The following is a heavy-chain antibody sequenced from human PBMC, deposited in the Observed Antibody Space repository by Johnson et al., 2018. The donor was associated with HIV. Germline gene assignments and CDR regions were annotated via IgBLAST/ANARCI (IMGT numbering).Heavy chain of an antibody. J-gene: IGHJ3*02. D-gene: IGHD3-10*01. CDR1: SSNY. CDR3: ASSYSESDAFDI. CDR2: IYSGGRT. V-gene: IGHV3-66*01. Sequence: SSNYMSWVRQAPGKGLEWVSVIYSGGRTHYANSVKGRFTISRDNSKNTLYLQMGSLRADDMAVYYCASSYSESDAFDIWGQGTMVTVSS.